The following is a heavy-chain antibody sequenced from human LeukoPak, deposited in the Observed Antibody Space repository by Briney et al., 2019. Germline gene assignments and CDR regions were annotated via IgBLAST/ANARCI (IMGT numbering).Heavy chain of an antibody. CDR1: GFTFSNAW. J-gene: IGHJ5*02. Sequence: GGSLRLSCAASGFTFSNAWMSWVRQAPGKGLEWVANIKEDGSEKYYVDSMKGRFTISRDNAKNSQFLQMNSLRAEDTAVYCARDQLDPWGQGTLVTVSS. CDR3: ARDQLDP. CDR2: IKEDGSEK. V-gene: IGHV3-7*01.